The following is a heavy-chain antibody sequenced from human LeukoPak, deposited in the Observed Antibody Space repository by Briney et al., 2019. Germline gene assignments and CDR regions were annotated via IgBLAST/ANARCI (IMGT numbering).Heavy chain of an antibody. V-gene: IGHV1-69*05. Sequence: SVKVSCKASGGTFSSYAISRVRQAPGQGLEWMGGIIPIFGTANYAQKFQGRVTITTDESTSTAYMELSSLRFEDTAVYYCARGSRDYYDSSGYRFDYWGQGTLVTVSS. CDR3: ARGSRDYYDSSGYRFDY. J-gene: IGHJ4*02. D-gene: IGHD3-22*01. CDR2: IIPIFGTA. CDR1: GGTFSSYA.